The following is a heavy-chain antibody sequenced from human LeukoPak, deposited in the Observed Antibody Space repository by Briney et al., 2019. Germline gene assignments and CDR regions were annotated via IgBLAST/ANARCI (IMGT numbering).Heavy chain of an antibody. V-gene: IGHV3-7*01. D-gene: IGHD1-20*01. CDR1: GFTFSRYW. CDR3: ARLLVYNSGGEAFDH. Sequence: GGSLRLSCAASGFTFSRYWMSWVRQAPGKGLEWVANIKQDGSEKYYVDFVKGRFTISRDNAKNSLYLQMNSLRAEDTAVYYCARLLVYNSGGEAFDHWGQGTLVTVSS. J-gene: IGHJ4*02. CDR2: IKQDGSEK.